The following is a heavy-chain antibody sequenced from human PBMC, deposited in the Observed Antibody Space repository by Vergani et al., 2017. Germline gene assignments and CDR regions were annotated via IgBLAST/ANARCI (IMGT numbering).Heavy chain of an antibody. J-gene: IGHJ6*03. CDR3: TTGRTVVVVVPADPYYYYYMDV. CDR1: GFTFSNAW. Sequence: EVQLVESGGGLVKPGGSLRLSCAASGFTFSNAWMSWVRQAPGKGLEWVGRIKSKTDGGTTDYAAPVKGRFTISRDDSKNTLYLQMNSLKTEDTAVYYCTTGRTVVVVVPADPYYYYYMDVWGKGTTVTVSS. D-gene: IGHD2-2*01. V-gene: IGHV3-15*01. CDR2: IKSKTDGGTT.